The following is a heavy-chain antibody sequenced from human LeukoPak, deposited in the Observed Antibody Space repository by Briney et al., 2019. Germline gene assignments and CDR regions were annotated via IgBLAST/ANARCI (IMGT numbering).Heavy chain of an antibody. J-gene: IGHJ6*03. D-gene: IGHD3-16*01. V-gene: IGHV4-30-4*08. CDR3: ARYEDYYYNMDV. Sequence: ASETLSLTCTVSGGSISSGDYYWSWIRQPPGKGLEWIGYIYYSGTTYYNPSLKSRVTISVDTSKNQFSLKLSSVTAADTAVYYCARYEDYYYNMDVWGKGTTVTVS. CDR2: IYYSGTT. CDR1: GGSISSGDYY.